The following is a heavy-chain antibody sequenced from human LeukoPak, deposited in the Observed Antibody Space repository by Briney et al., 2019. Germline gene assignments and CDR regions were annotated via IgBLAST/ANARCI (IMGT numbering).Heavy chain of an antibody. CDR1: GFTFTTYW. CDR2: ISGSGGST. D-gene: IGHD2-15*01. Sequence: GGSLRLSCAASGFTFTTYWMSWVRQAPGKGLEWVSAISGSGGSTYYADSVKGRFTISRDNSKNTLYLQMNSLRAEDTAVYYCAKAGVVAATYYFDYWGQGTLVTVSS. J-gene: IGHJ4*02. V-gene: IGHV3-23*01. CDR3: AKAGVVAATYYFDY.